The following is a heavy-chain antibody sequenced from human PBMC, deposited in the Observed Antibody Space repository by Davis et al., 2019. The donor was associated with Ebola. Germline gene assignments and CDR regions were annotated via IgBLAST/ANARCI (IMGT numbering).Heavy chain of an antibody. V-gene: IGHV1-3*01. Sequence: AASVKVSCKASGYTFTSYAMHWVRQAPGQRLEWMGWINAGNGNTKYSQKFQGRVTITRDTSASTAYMELSSLRSEDTAVYYCARDECSSTSCYAAYPFDLWAQGTMVTVSS. CDR1: GYTFTSYA. CDR2: INAGNGNT. D-gene: IGHD2-2*01. CDR3: ARDECSSTSCYAAYPFDL. J-gene: IGHJ3*01.